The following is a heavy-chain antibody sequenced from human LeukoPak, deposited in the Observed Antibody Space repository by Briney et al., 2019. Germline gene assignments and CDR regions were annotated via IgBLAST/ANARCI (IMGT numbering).Heavy chain of an antibody. Sequence: PGGSLRLSCAASGFTFSSYAMHWVRQAPGKGLEWVAVISYDGSNKYYADSVKGRFTISRDNSKNTLYLQMNSLRAEDTAVYYCARGYAVVRGAPLGYWGQGTLVTVSS. CDR2: ISYDGSNK. CDR3: ARGYAVVRGAPLGY. D-gene: IGHD3-10*01. CDR1: GFTFSSYA. V-gene: IGHV3-30-3*01. J-gene: IGHJ4*02.